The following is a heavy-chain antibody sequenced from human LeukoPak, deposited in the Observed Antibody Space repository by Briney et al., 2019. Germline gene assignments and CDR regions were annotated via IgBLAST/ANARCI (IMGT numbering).Heavy chain of an antibody. CDR2: VNGDGSYI. V-gene: IGHV3-74*01. J-gene: IGHJ4*02. CDR3: VRDRTGGDGHGNFDY. Sequence: TGGSLRLSCAASGFTFSSYWMHWVRQGPGKGLVWVSRVNGDGSYITYADSAKGRFTISRDNAKNTLHLQMNGLRVEDTAIYYCVRDRTGGDGHGNFDYWGQGTLVTVSS. CDR1: GFTFSSYW. D-gene: IGHD2-21*02.